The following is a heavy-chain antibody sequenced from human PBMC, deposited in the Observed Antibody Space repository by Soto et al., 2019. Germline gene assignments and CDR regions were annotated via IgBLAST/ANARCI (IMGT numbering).Heavy chain of an antibody. CDR3: AKSGGDYYYYYMDV. CDR2: ISYDGSNK. Sequence: PGGSLRLSCAASGFTFSSYGMRWVRQAPGKGLEWVAVISYDGSNKYYADSVKGRFTISRDNSKNTLYLQMNSLRAEDTAVYYCAKSGGDYYYYYMDVWGKGTTVTVSS. V-gene: IGHV3-30*18. CDR1: GFTFSSYG. J-gene: IGHJ6*03. D-gene: IGHD6-25*01.